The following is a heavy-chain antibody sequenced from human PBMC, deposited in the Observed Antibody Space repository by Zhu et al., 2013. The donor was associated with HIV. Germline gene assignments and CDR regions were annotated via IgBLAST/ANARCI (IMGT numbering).Heavy chain of an antibody. V-gene: IGHV1-2*02. CDR1: GYTFTGYF. Sequence: QVHLVQSGAEVKKPGASVKVSCKASGYTFTGYFIHWVRQAPGKGIEWMGWMNPKNGGTKMAQTFQGRVIMTRDTSVNTVYMELRSLTSDDTAVYYCARDPSTRYYTDVWGKGTTVTVSS. CDR2: MNPKNGGT. D-gene: IGHD3-9*01. CDR3: ARDPSTRYYTDV. J-gene: IGHJ6*03.